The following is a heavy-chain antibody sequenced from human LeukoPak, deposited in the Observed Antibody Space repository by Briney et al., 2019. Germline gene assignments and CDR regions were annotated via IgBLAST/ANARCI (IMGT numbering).Heavy chain of an antibody. V-gene: IGHV3-48*03. CDR2: ISSSGTTI. Sequence: GGSLRLPCAASGFTFSSYEMNWVRPAPGKGLEWVSYISSSGTTIYHADSVKGRSTISRDNAKNSLYLQMNSLRAEDAGLYYCAGGPTTGNLDYWGQGSLVTVSS. D-gene: IGHD1-1*01. CDR1: GFTFSSYE. CDR3: AGGPTTGNLDY. J-gene: IGHJ4*02.